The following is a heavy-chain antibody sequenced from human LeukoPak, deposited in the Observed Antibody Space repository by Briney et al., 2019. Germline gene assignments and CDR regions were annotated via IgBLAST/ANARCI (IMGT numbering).Heavy chain of an antibody. CDR1: GFTFSSYA. CDR2: ISGSGGST. J-gene: IGHJ5*02. D-gene: IGHD4-17*01. V-gene: IGHV3-23*01. Sequence: GGSLRLSCAASGFTFSSYAMSWVRQAPGKGLEWVSAISGSGGSTYYADSVKGRFTISRDNAKNTLYLQMNSLRAEDTAVYYCARGLFDYGDWFDPWGQGTLVTVSS. CDR3: ARGLFDYGDWFDP.